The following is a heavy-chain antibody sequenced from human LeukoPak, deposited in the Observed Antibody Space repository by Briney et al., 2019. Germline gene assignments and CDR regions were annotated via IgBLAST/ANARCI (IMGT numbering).Heavy chain of an antibody. D-gene: IGHD3-16*01. Sequence: SGGSLRLSCAASGFTFSSYSMNWVRQAPGKGLQWVSSISSSSSYKYYADSVKGRFTISRDNAKNSLYLQMNSLRAEDTAVYYCARDLASRGDYWGQGTLVTVSS. CDR2: ISSSSSYK. J-gene: IGHJ4*02. V-gene: IGHV3-21*01. CDR3: ARDLASRGDY. CDR1: GFTFSSYS.